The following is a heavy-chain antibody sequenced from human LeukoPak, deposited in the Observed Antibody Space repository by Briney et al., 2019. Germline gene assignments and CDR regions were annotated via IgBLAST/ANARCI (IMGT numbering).Heavy chain of an antibody. V-gene: IGHV4-31*03. Sequence: SQTLSLTCTVSGGSISSGGYYWSWIRQHPGKGLEWIGYIYYSGSTYYNPSLKSRVTISVDTSKSQFSLKLSSVTAADTAVYYCARDPYGDYPDYWGQGTLVTVSS. CDR1: GGSISSGGYY. CDR3: ARDPYGDYPDY. J-gene: IGHJ4*02. CDR2: IYYSGST. D-gene: IGHD4-17*01.